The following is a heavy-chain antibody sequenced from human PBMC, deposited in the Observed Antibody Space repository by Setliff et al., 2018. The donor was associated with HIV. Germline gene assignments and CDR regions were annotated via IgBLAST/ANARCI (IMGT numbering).Heavy chain of an antibody. J-gene: IGHJ6*03. CDR3: ASSGYNYGGYYMDV. CDR2: IKQDGSEK. Sequence: GGSLRLSCAASGFTFSSCWVTWVRQGPGKGLEWVAHIKQDGSEKYYVDSVKGRFTISRDNGKNSLYLQMNSLRAEDTAVYYCASSGYNYGGYYMDVWGKGTTVTVSS. CDR1: GFTFSSCW. D-gene: IGHD5-18*01. V-gene: IGHV3-7*03.